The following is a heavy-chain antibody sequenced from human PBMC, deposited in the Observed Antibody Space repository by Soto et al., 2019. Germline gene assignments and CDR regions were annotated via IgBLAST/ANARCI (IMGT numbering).Heavy chain of an antibody. CDR3: ARGPGLVVVTATPPPFDY. Sequence: QVQLQQWGAGLLKPSETLSLTCAVYGGSFSGYYWSWIRQPPGKGLEWIGEINHSGSTNYNPSLKDRVTISVDTSTNPFSLKLSSVTAADTAGYSCARGPGLVVVTATPPPFDYWGQGTLVTVSS. CDR1: GGSFSGYY. CDR2: INHSGST. V-gene: IGHV4-34*01. J-gene: IGHJ4*01. D-gene: IGHD2-21*02.